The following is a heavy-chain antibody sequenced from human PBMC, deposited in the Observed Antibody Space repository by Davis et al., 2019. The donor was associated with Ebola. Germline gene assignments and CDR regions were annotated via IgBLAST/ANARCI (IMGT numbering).Heavy chain of an antibody. CDR2: TYYNSKWYS. CDR3: TRGWLRGGMDV. D-gene: IGHD5-18*01. V-gene: IGHV6-1*01. CDR1: GDSVSSAG. Sequence: HSQTLSLTCAISGDSVSSAGWNWIRQSPSRGLEWLGRTYYNSKWYSDYAVSLKSRITINPDTSKNQFSLQLNSVTPEDTALYYCTRGWLRGGMDVWGEGTTVTV. J-gene: IGHJ6*02.